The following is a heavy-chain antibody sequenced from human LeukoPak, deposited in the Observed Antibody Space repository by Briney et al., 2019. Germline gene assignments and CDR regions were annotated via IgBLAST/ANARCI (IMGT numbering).Heavy chain of an antibody. J-gene: IGHJ3*02. D-gene: IGHD6-19*01. CDR2: LYYSGST. V-gene: IGHV4-59*01. Sequence: SETLSLTCTVSGGSISSYYWSWTRQPPGKGLEWIGYLYYSGSTNYNPSLKSRVTISVDTSKNQFSLKLSSVTAADTAVYYCAAQQWLATYAAGGYAFDIWGQGTMVTVSS. CDR1: GGSISSYY. CDR3: AAQQWLATYAAGGYAFDI.